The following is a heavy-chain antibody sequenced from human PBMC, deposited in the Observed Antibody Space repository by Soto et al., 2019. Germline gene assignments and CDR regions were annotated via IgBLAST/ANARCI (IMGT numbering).Heavy chain of an antibody. V-gene: IGHV3-53*02. Sequence: EVQMVETGGGLIQPGGSLRLSCAASGFTVSSNYMSWVRQATGKWMEWVSVIYSGGSTYYADSVKGRFTISRDSSKNTLYVQMNSMSAEDTAVDYCSTGYSSGPGFECWFQGTLVAVSS. CDR3: STGYSSGPGFEC. CDR1: GFTVSSNY. J-gene: IGHJ4*02. D-gene: IGHD6-19*01. CDR2: IYSGGST.